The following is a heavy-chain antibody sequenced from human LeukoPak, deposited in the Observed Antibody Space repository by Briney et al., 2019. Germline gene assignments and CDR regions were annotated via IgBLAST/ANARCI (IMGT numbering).Heavy chain of an antibody. D-gene: IGHD6-19*01. Sequence: GGSLRLSCAASGFTLSSYWMSWVRQAPGKGLEWVANIKRDGSEKYYVDSVKGRFTISRDNAKNSLYLQMNSLRAEDTAVYYCAREIWKWLLWGQGTLVTVSS. CDR3: AREIWKWLL. V-gene: IGHV3-7*01. CDR2: IKRDGSEK. J-gene: IGHJ4*02. CDR1: GFTLSSYW.